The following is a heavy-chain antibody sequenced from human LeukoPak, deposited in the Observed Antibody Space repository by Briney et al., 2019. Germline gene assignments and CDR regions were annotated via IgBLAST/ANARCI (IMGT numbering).Heavy chain of an antibody. Sequence: GRSLRLSCTASGFTFGGFAMSWFRRAPGRGLEWVGFIRSKTYGETTEYAASVKGRFTISRDDSKSIAYLQMNSLKTEDTAVYFCTSFCGGDCFSTASYWGQGTLVTVSS. CDR2: IRSKTYGETT. V-gene: IGHV3-49*03. J-gene: IGHJ4*02. CDR1: GFTFGGFA. D-gene: IGHD2-21*02. CDR3: TSFCGGDCFSTASY.